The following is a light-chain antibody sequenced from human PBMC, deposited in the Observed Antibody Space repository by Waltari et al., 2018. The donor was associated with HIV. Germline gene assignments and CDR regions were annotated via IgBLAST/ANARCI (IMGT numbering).Light chain of an antibody. Sequence: SYEVTQPPSVSVSPGQPARTTCYGDALRTQSASWYRQKPVQAPLMVIYRDSERPSGIPERFSGSKSGTTVTLTLSGVQTEDEADYYCQSADSSHVVFGGGTKLTVL. CDR3: QSADSSHVV. J-gene: IGLJ2*01. CDR1: ALRTQS. CDR2: RDS. V-gene: IGLV3-25*03.